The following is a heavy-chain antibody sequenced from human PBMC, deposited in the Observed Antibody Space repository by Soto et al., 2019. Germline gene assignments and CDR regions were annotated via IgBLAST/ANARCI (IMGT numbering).Heavy chain of an antibody. J-gene: IGHJ2*01. Sequence: QVQLVQSGAEVKKPGSSVKVSCKASGGTFSNYPISWVRQAPGQGLEWMGGIIPIFGTVNYAQKFQGRVTSTADEFTSTAYMGLSSLISEDTAVYYCARGNHRWLQLWYFDLWGRGTLVPVSS. CDR3: ARGNHRWLQLWYFDL. V-gene: IGHV1-69*12. CDR2: IIPIFGTV. CDR1: GGTFSNYP. D-gene: IGHD5-12*01.